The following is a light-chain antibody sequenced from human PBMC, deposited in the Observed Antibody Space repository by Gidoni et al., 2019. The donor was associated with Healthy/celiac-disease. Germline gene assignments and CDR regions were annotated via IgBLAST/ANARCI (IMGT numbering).Light chain of an antibody. CDR1: ALPKQY. CDR3: QSADSSGTYV. V-gene: IGLV3-25*03. J-gene: IGLJ1*01. Sequence: VRTARITCSGDALPKQYAYWYQQKPGQAPVLVIYKDSERPSGIPERFSGSSSGTTVTLTISGVQAEDEADYYCQSADSSGTYVFGTGTKVTVL. CDR2: KDS.